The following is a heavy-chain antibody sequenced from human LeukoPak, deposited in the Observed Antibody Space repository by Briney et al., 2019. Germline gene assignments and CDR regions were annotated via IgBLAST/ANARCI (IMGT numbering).Heavy chain of an antibody. CDR1: GFTFSSYS. V-gene: IGHV3-21*01. D-gene: IGHD6-19*01. Sequence: GGSLRLSCAASGFTFSSYSMNWVRQAPGKGLEWVSSVSSSSSYIYYADSVKGRFTISRDNAKNSLYLQMNSLRAEDTAVYYCARDWDSSGYAFDIWGQGTMVTVSS. CDR3: ARDWDSSGYAFDI. CDR2: VSSSSSYI. J-gene: IGHJ3*02.